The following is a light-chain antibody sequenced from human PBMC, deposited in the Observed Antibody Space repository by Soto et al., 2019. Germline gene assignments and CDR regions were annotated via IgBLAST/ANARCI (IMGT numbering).Light chain of an antibody. CDR1: QSVSSF. J-gene: IGKJ1*01. CDR3: QQYAGSPRT. CDR2: DAS. Sequence: NVLTQSPATLSLSTGERATLSCRASQSVSSFLAWYQQKPGQAPRLLIYDASNKATGIPARFTGSGSGTDFTLTINRVEPEDFAVYFCQQYAGSPRTFGQGTKVDI. V-gene: IGKV3-11*01.